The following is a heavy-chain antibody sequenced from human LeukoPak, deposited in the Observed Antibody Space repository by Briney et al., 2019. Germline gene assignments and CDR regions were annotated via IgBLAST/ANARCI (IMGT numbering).Heavy chain of an antibody. V-gene: IGHV1-18*01. CDR3: ATHRSTAYCGGDCYSNLDY. D-gene: IGHD2-21*02. Sequence: GASVKVSCKASGYTFTSYGISWVRQAPGQGLEWMGWISAYNGNTNYAQKLQGRVTMTTDTSTSTAYMELRSLRSDDTAVYYCATHRSTAYCGGDCYSNLDYWGQGTLVTVSS. CDR2: ISAYNGNT. CDR1: GYTFTSYG. J-gene: IGHJ4*02.